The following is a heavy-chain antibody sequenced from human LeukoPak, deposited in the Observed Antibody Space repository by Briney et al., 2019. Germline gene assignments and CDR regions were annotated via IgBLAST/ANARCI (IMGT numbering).Heavy chain of an antibody. CDR1: GDSISTYY. V-gene: IGHV4-4*07. CDR3: ARDKWKQQLEPPWGYYHYYMDV. Sequence: SETLSLTCTVSGDSISTYYWSWTRQPAGKGLEWIGRIYTSGSINYNPSLKSRVTMSVDTSKNQFSLKLSSVTAADTAVYYCARDKWKQQLEPPWGYYHYYMDVWGKGTTVTVSS. CDR2: IYTSGSI. D-gene: IGHD1-1*01. J-gene: IGHJ6*03.